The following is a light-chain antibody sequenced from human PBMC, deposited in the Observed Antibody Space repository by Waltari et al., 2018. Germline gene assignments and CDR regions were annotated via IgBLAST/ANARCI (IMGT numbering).Light chain of an antibody. J-gene: IGKJ4*01. CDR2: LGS. V-gene: IGKV2-28*01. Sequence: DIVMTQSPLSLPVTPGEPASISCRSSQSLLHSNGYNYLDWYLQKPGQSPQLLIYLGSNRASWVPDRFSGSGSGTDFTLKISRVEAEDVGVYYCMQALQTPPNTFGGGTKVEIK. CDR1: QSLLHSNGYNY. CDR3: MQALQTPPNT.